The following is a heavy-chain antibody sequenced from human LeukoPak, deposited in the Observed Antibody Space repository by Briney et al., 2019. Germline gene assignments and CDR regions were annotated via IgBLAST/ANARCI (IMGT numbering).Heavy chain of an antibody. D-gene: IGHD5-24*01. CDR3: ARDPVDGSGHLDY. CDR1: GYTFTGYY. J-gene: IGHJ4*02. Sequence: ASVKVSCKASGYTFTGYYMHWVRQAPGQGLEWMGWINPNSGGITYAQEFQGRVTMTRDASSSTAYLELSSLRSDDTAIYYCARDPVDGSGHLDYWGQGVPVTVSS. CDR2: INPNSGGI. V-gene: IGHV1-2*02.